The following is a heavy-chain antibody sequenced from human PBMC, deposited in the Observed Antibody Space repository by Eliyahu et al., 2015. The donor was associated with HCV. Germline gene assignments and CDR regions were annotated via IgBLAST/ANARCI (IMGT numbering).Heavy chain of an antibody. J-gene: IGHJ5*02. CDR3: ARAVEGGRSGSARGWFDP. D-gene: IGHD3-3*01. CDR1: GASISSYY. V-gene: IGHV4-4*08. Sequence: QVHLQESGPGLVKPSETLSLTCTVSGASISSYYWNWIRQPPGKGLEWIGYIHFSGRTDYNPSLDSRATISLDTSNNQISLKLNSLTAADTAVYYCARAVEGGRSGSARGWFDPWGQGTLVTVSS. CDR2: IHFSGRT.